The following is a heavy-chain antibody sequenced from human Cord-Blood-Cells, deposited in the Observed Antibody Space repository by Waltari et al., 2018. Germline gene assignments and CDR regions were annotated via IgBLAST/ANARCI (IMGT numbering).Heavy chain of an antibody. J-gene: IGHJ4*02. Sequence: QVQLQESGPGLVKPSQTLSLSCTVSGGSISSGDYYWSWIRQPPGKGLEWIGYIYYSGSTYYNPSLKSRVTISVDTSKNQFSLKLSSVTAADTAVYYCARVGIAAAGTIDYWGQGTLVTVSS. CDR2: IYYSGST. CDR3: ARVGIAAAGTIDY. CDR1: GGSISSGDYY. V-gene: IGHV4-30-4*08. D-gene: IGHD6-13*01.